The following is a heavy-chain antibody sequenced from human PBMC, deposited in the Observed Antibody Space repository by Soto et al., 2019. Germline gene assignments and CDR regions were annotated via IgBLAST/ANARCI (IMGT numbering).Heavy chain of an antibody. CDR1: GYTFTSYD. D-gene: IGHD3-9*01. CDR2: MNPNSGNT. CDR3: ASTPSRRYDILTGYLYYYYYMDV. V-gene: IGHV1-8*01. Sequence: GASVKVSCKASGYTFTSYDINWVRQATGQGLEWMGWMNPNSGNTGYAQKFQGRVTMTRNTSISTAYMELSSLRSEDTAVYYCASTPSRRYDILTGYLYYYYYMDVWGKGTTVTVSS. J-gene: IGHJ6*03.